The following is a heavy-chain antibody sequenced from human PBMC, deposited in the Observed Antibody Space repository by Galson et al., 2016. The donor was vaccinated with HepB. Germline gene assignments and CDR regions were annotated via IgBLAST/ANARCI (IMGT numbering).Heavy chain of an antibody. CDR3: ARGQWLVRSLDWFDP. D-gene: IGHD6-19*01. V-gene: IGHV6-1*01. CDR2: TYYRSKWYN. J-gene: IGHJ5*02. CDR1: GDSVSSNSAA. Sequence: CAISGDSVSSNSAAWNWIRQSPSRGLEWLGRTYYRSKWYNDYAVFVKGRITVNPDTSKNQFSLQLSSVTPEDAGIYYCARGQWLVRSLDWFDPWGQGTLVTVSS.